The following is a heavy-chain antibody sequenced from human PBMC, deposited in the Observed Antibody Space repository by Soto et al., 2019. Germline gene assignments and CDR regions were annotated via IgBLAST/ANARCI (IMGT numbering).Heavy chain of an antibody. CDR2: INHSGST. CDR3: ARVWCTNGVCYFYSYDHYFDY. Sequence: SETPALTRAVYGGSVRGYYWSWIRQPPGKGLEWIGEINHSGSTNYNPSLKSRVTISVDTSKNQFSLKLSSVTAADTAVYYCARVWCTNGVCYFYSYDHYFDYWGQGTLVTVSS. V-gene: IGHV4-34*01. D-gene: IGHD2-8*01. CDR1: GGSVRGYY. J-gene: IGHJ4*02.